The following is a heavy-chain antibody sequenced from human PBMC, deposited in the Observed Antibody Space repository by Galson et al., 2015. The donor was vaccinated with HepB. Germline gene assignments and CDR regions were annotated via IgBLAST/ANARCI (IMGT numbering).Heavy chain of an antibody. CDR2: IDWDDDK. Sequence: PALVKPTQTLTLTCTFSGFSLSTSGMRVSWIRQPPGKALEWLARIDWDDDKFYSTSLKTRLTISKDTSKNQVVLTMTNMDPVDTATYYCARTIGVRGGAFDIWGQGTIVTVSS. CDR3: ARTIGVRGGAFDI. CDR1: GFSLSTSGMR. J-gene: IGHJ3*02. D-gene: IGHD3-16*01. V-gene: IGHV2-70*04.